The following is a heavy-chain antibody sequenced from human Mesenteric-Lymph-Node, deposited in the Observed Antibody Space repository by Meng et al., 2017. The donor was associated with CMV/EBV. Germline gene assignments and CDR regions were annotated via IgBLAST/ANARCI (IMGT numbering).Heavy chain of an antibody. Sequence: GESLKISCAASGITFSAYSMNWVRQAPGKGLEWVSFISSSTSYIYYADSVKGRFTISRDNAKNSLYLQMNSLGAEDTAVYYCARGSVLRFLEWFFGMDVWGQGTTVTVSS. J-gene: IGHJ6*02. CDR1: GITFSAYS. D-gene: IGHD3-3*01. CDR3: ARGSVLRFLEWFFGMDV. V-gene: IGHV3-21*01. CDR2: ISSSTSYI.